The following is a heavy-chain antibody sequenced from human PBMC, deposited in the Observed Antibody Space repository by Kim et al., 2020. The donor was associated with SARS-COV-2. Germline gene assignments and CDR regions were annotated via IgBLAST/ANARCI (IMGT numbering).Heavy chain of an antibody. Sequence: HSGHTNHSPSLASRVTMSVDTSKNQFSLRLNSVTAADTAVYYCTRGYGMGVWGQGTTVTVSS. CDR3: TRGYGMGV. CDR2: HSGHT. J-gene: IGHJ6*02. V-gene: IGHV4-34*01.